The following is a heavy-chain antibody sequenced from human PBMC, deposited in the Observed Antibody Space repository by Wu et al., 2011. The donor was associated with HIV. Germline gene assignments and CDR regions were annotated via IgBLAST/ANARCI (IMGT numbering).Heavy chain of an antibody. Sequence: DVQLVQSGAEVRKPGTTVRISCKVSGYTFTHYYIHWVRQAPGKGLESMGLVDPADGETIYVEKFQGRISINADTSTNTVYMDLSSLRSEDTAVYYCATPGRYGLGFFDHWGQGTLVTVSP. CDR3: ATPGRYGLGFFDH. CDR1: GYTFTHYY. D-gene: IGHD5-18*01. J-gene: IGHJ4*02. CDR2: VDPADGET. V-gene: IGHV1-69-2*01.